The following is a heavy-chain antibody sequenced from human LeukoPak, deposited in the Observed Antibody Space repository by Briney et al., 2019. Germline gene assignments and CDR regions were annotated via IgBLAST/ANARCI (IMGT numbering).Heavy chain of an antibody. CDR1: GFIFSNDA. D-gene: IGHD1-1*01. CDR3: VRDPSGSGFAFDS. CDR2: IWFDGSNK. V-gene: IGHV3-33*01. Sequence: GRSLRLSCAASGFIFSNDAMHWVRQAPGKGLEWVAFIWFDGSNKHYADSVKGRFTISRDNSEDTLYLQMNSLRAEDTAVYYCVRDPSGSGFAFDSWGQGALVTISS. J-gene: IGHJ4*02.